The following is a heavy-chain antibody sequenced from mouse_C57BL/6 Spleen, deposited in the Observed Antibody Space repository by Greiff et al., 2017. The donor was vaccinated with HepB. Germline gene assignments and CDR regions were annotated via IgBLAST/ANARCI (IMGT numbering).Heavy chain of an antibody. V-gene: IGHV14-2*01. J-gene: IGHJ2*01. CDR2: IDPEDGET. CDR1: GFNIKDYY. Sequence: EVKLVESGAELVKPGASVKLSCTASGFNIKDYYMHWVKQRTEQGLEWIGRIDPEDGETKYAPKFQGKATITADTSSNTAYLQLSSLTSEDTAVYYCARSGPRQLRRYYFDYWGQGTTLTVSS. D-gene: IGHD3-2*02. CDR3: ARSGPRQLRRYYFDY.